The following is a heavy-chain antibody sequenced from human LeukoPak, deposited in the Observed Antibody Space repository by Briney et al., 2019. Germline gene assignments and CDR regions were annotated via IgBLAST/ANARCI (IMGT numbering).Heavy chain of an antibody. CDR2: IRSKANSYAT. J-gene: IGHJ3*02. CDR1: GFTFSGSA. V-gene: IGHV3-73*01. D-gene: IGHD1-26*01. Sequence: PGGSLRLSCAASGFTFSGSAVHWVRQASGKGLEWVGRIRSKANSYATAYAASVKGRFTISRDDSKNTAYLQMGSLRADDMAVYYCASEIVVRGSYSPTVPYDAFDIWGQGTMVTVSS. CDR3: ASEIVVRGSYSPTVPYDAFDI.